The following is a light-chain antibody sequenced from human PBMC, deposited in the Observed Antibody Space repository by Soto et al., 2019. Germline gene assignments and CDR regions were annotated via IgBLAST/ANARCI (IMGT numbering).Light chain of an antibody. CDR2: KAS. CDR1: QYISNW. V-gene: IGKV1-5*03. J-gene: IGKJ2*01. Sequence: DIQMTQSPSTLSASVGDTVTITCRTSQYISNWLAWYQQKPGKAPNLLIYKASILESEVPSRFSGSGSGTEFTLTISSLQPGDFATYYCQHYYTYPYTVGQGTKLEIK. CDR3: QHYYTYPYT.